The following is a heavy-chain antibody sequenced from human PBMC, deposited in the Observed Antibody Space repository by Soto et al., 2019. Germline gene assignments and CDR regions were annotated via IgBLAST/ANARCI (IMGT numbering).Heavy chain of an antibody. CDR3: ARGVVYRDVGLAYGMDV. J-gene: IGHJ6*02. CDR2: INYSGST. Sequence: NPSETLSLTCAVYGESFSNHYWTWIRQSPGKGLEWVGEINYSGSTRYNWSLGSRVTISVDTSKNQFSPMVTSVTAEDTAVYYCARGVVYRDVGLAYGMDVWGQGTTVTVSS. V-gene: IGHV4-34*01. D-gene: IGHD3-22*01. CDR1: GESFSNHY.